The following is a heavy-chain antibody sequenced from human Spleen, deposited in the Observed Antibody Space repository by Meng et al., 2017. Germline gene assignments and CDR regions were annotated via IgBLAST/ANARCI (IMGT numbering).Heavy chain of an antibody. CDR1: GFSFSSYA. CDR3: ARDPRWYYDSSGWGVEGYFDS. V-gene: IGHV3-20*04. J-gene: IGHJ4*02. CDR2: INWNGGST. Sequence: GESLKISCAASGFSFSSYAMTWVRQAPGKGLEWVSGINWNGGSTGDADSVKGRFTISRDNAKNSLYLQMNSLRAEDTALYYCARDPRWYYDSSGWGVEGYFDSWGQGTLVTVSS. D-gene: IGHD3-22*01.